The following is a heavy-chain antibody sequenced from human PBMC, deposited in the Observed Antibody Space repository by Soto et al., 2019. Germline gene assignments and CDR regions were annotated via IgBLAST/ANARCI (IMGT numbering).Heavy chain of an antibody. CDR3: ATTTYTSGCLDY. V-gene: IGHV1-18*04. J-gene: IGHJ4*02. CDR1: GYTFSRYG. Sequence: QVQLVQSGPEVKKPGASVKVSCKASGYTFSRYGIAWVRQAPGQGLEWMGWFSTHNDNTNYEQKFQVRVTMTTDTSTTTAYMELRSLRSDDSAIYYCATTTYTSGCLDYWGQRTLVTVSS. D-gene: IGHD6-19*01. CDR2: FSTHNDNT.